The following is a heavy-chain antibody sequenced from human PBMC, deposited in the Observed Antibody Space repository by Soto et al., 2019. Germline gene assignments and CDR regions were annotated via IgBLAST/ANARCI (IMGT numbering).Heavy chain of an antibody. V-gene: IGHV4-59*01. CDR3: ASALVKTGYAY. CDR1: GGSISSYY. Sequence: SETLSLTCTVSGGSISSYYWSWIRQPPGKGLKWIGYIYYSGSTNYNPSLKSRVTISVDTSKNQFSLKLSSVTAADTAVYYCASALVKTGYAYWGQGTLVTVSS. D-gene: IGHD3-9*01. J-gene: IGHJ4*02. CDR2: IYYSGST.